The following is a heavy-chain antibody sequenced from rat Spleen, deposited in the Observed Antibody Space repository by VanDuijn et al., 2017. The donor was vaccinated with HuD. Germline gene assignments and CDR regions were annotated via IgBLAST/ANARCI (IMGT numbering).Heavy chain of an antibody. Sequence: EVQLVESGGDLVQPGRSVKLSCAASGFTFSSFPMAWVRQAPTRGLEWVATISTRGGSTYYRDSVKGRFTIARNNAKSTLYLQVDSLRSEDTAIYYCARPTTGIPFNYWGQGVMVTVSS. J-gene: IGHJ2*01. V-gene: IGHV5-46*01. D-gene: IGHD1-9*01. CDR2: ISTRGGST. CDR1: GFTFSSFP. CDR3: ARPTTGIPFNY.